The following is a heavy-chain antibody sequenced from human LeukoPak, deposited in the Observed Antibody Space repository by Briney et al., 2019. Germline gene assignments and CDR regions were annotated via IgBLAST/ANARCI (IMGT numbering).Heavy chain of an antibody. CDR3: AKGSPDYGYYYHYMDV. Sequence: GGSLRLSCAASGFTFSSYGMHWVRQAPGKGLEWVAVISYDGSNKYYADSVKGRFTISRDNSKNTLYLQMSSLRAEDTAVYYCAKGSPDYGYYYHYMDVWGKGTTVTVSS. D-gene: IGHD4-17*01. V-gene: IGHV3-30*18. J-gene: IGHJ6*03. CDR1: GFTFSSYG. CDR2: ISYDGSNK.